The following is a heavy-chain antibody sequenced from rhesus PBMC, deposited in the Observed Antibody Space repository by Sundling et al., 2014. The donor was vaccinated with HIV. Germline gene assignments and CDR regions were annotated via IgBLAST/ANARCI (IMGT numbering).Heavy chain of an antibody. CDR3: ARDYEDDSDYYPPPLNS. D-gene: IGHD3-9*01. V-gene: IGHV4S10*01. J-gene: IGHJ6*01. CDR2: IYGGSTTT. CDR1: GGSISDSYR. Sequence: QVQLQESGPRSGEAFGDPCPLTCAVSGGSISDSYRWSWIRQPPGKGLEWIGYIYGGSTTTKYNPSLKSRVTILKDTSKNQFSLKLSSVTAADTAIYYCARDYEDDSDYYPPPLNSWGQGVVVTVSS.